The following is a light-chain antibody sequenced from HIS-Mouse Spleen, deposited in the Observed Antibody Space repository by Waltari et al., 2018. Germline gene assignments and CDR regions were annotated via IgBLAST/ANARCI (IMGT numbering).Light chain of an antibody. J-gene: IGLJ2*01. CDR3: YSTDSSGNHRV. CDR2: EAR. V-gene: IGLV3-10*01. Sequence: SYELTQPPSVSVSPGQTARITCSGDALPKKYAYWYQQKSGQAPVLVIYEARKPTSGIPARFSGSSSGTMATLTISGAQVEDEADYYCYSTDSSGNHRVFGGGTKLTVL. CDR1: ALPKKY.